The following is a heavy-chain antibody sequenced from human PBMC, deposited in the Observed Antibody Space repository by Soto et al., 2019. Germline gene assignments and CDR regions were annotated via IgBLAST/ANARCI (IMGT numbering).Heavy chain of an antibody. Sequence: PSETLSLTCTVSGGSISSYYWSWIRQPPGKGLEWIGYIYYSGSTNYNPSLKSRVTISVDTSKNQFSLKLSSVTAADTAVYYCARLYYDSEWWFDPWGQRTLVTVSS. CDR2: IYYSGST. CDR1: GGSISSYY. J-gene: IGHJ5*02. CDR3: ARLYYDSEWWFDP. V-gene: IGHV4-59*01. D-gene: IGHD3-22*01.